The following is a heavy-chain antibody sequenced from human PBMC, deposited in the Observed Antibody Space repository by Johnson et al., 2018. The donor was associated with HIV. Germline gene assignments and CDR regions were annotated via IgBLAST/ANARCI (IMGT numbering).Heavy chain of an antibody. CDR3: AREGVGTTCPFDI. CDR1: GFTFSSYA. J-gene: IGHJ3*02. CDR2: ISYDGSNK. Sequence: VQLVESGGGVVQPGRSLRLSCAASGFTFSSYAMHWVRQAPGKGLEWVAVISYDGSNKYYADSVKGRFTISRDNSKNTLYLQMNSLRAEDTAMYYCAREGVGTTCPFDIWGQGTMVTVSS. V-gene: IGHV3-30*14. D-gene: IGHD1-26*01.